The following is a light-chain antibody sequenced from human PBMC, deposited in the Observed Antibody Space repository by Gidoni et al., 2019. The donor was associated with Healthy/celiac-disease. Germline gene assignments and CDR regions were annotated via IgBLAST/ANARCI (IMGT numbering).Light chain of an antibody. V-gene: IGKV3-20*01. CDR2: GAS. CDR1: QSVSSSY. J-gene: IGKJ3*01. CDR3: QQYGSSPFT. Sequence: ELVLSQSPRTLSLSPGERATLSCRASQSVSSSYLAWYQQKPGQAPRLLIYGASSRATGIPDRFSGSGSGTDFTLTISRLEPEDGAVYYCQQYGSSPFTFXPXTKVDIK.